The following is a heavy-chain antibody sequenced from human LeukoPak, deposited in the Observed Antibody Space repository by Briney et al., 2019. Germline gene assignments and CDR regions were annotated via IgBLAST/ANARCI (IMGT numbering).Heavy chain of an antibody. J-gene: IGHJ4*02. V-gene: IGHV3-23*01. D-gene: IGHD3-16*01. CDR3: AKVGGGFNPTLYFDF. CDR1: RFTFSSDA. CDR2: ISGGGGST. Sequence: GGSLRLSCAASRFTFSSDAMSWVRPAPGKGLEWVSAISGGGGSTFYADSVKGRFTISRDNSKNTVYLQMNSLRAEDTAIYYCAKVGGGFNPTLYFDFWGQGTLVTVSS.